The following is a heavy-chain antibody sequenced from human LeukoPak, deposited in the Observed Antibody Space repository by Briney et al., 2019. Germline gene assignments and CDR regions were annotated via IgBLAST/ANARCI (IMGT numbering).Heavy chain of an antibody. D-gene: IGHD3-16*01. CDR3: ARTPYDYVWGSYMRYFDY. V-gene: IGHV4-34*01. J-gene: IGHJ4*02. Sequence: PSETLSLTCAVYGGSFSGYYWSWIRQPPGKGLEWIGEINHSGSTNYNPSLKSRVTISVDTSKNQFSLKLSSVTAADTAVYYCARTPYDYVWGSYMRYFDYWGQGTLVTVSS. CDR1: GGSFSGYY. CDR2: INHSGST.